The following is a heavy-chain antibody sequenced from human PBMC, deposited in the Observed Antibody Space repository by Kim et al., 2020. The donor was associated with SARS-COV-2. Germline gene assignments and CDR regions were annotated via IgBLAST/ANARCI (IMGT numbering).Heavy chain of an antibody. CDR3: AKDRGKGTYYYDSSGYYPPELDY. CDR1: GFTFSSYG. Sequence: GGSLRLSCAASGFTFSSYGMHWVRQAPGKGLEWVAVISYDGSNKYYADSVKGRFTISRDNSKNTLYLQMNSLRAEDTAVYYCAKDRGKGTYYYDSSGYYPPELDYWGHGTLVTVSS. CDR2: ISYDGSNK. V-gene: IGHV3-30*18. J-gene: IGHJ4*01. D-gene: IGHD3-22*01.